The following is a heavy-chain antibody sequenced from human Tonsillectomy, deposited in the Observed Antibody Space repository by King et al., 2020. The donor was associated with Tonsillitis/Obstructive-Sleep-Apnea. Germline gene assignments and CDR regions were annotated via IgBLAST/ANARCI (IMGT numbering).Heavy chain of an antibody. CDR2: INPSGGST. J-gene: IGHJ3*02. CDR3: ARVGHYDFWSGYSATGGDAFDI. Sequence: VQLVESGAEVKKPGASVKVSCKASGYTFTSYYMHWVRKAPGQGLEWMGIINPSGGSTSYAEKFQGRCTMTRDTSTSTVFMALSSLRSEVTAVYYCARVGHYDFWSGYSATGGDAFDIWGQGTMVTVSS. D-gene: IGHD3-3*01. CDR1: GYTFTSYY. V-gene: IGHV1-46*01.